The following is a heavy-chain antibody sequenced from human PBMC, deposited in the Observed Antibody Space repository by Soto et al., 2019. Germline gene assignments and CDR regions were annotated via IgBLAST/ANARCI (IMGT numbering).Heavy chain of an antibody. J-gene: IGHJ4*01. V-gene: IGHV4-4*07. CDR2: IFSSGST. D-gene: IGHD5-12*01. CDR1: GGSINTFY. CDR3: AREGSYSAYNFAHGIQLWSFDF. Sequence: SETLSLTCTVSGGSINTFYWSWVRQPAGKGLEWIGRIFSSGSTSFNPSLESRVAMSVDTSKNHFSLNLSSVTAADMAVYYCAREGSYSAYNFAHGIQLWSFDFWGHGALVTVSS.